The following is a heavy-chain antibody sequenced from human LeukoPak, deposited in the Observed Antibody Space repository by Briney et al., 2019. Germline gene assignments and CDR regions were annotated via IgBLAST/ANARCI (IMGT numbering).Heavy chain of an antibody. V-gene: IGHV1-2*02. D-gene: IGHD6-6*01. CDR3: ARDLSSSEGYFDY. J-gene: IGHJ4*02. CDR1: GYTFTGYY. CDR2: INPNSGGT. Sequence: ASVKVSCKASGYTFTGYYMHWVRQAPGQGLEWMGWINPNSGGTNYAQKFQGRVTMTRDTSISTAYMELSRLRSDDTAVYYCARDLSSSEGYFDYWGRGTLVTVSS.